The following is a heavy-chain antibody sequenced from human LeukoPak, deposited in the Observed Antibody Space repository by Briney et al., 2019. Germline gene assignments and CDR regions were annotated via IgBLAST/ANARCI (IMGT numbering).Heavy chain of an antibody. CDR2: ISRSGGST. J-gene: IGHJ4*02. CDR3: AKVVGRYGDPRFDY. CDR1: GFTFSSYA. V-gene: IGHV3-23*01. D-gene: IGHD4-17*01. Sequence: GGSLRLSCAASGFTFSSYAMSWVRQAPGKGLEWVSAISRSGGSTYYADSVKGRFTISRDNSKNTLYLQMNSLRAEDTAVYYCAKVVGRYGDPRFDYWGQGTLVTVSS.